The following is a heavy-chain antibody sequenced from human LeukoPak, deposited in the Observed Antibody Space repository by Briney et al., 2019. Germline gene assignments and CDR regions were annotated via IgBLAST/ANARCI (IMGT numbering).Heavy chain of an antibody. J-gene: IGHJ4*02. Sequence: SETLSLTCTVSGGSINNGGYYWSWIRQHPGKGLEWIGYIYYSGSTYYNPSLKSRVTISVDTSKNQFSLKLSSVTAADTAVYYCAREANNSNPLGYWGQGTLVTVSS. D-gene: IGHD1/OR15-1a*01. CDR3: AREANNSNPLGY. CDR1: GGSINNGGYY. V-gene: IGHV4-30-4*01. CDR2: IYYSGST.